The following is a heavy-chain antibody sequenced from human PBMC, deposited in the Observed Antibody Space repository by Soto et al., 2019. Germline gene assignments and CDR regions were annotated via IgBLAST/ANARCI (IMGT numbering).Heavy chain of an antibody. CDR1: GGSISSSSYY. Sequence: SETLSLTCTVSGGSISSSSYYWGWIRQPPGKGLEWIGSIYYSGSTYYNPSLKSRVTISVDTSKNQFSLKLSSVTAADTAVYYCARQGILGYCSGGSCYSIRNWFDPWGQGTLVTVSS. CDR3: ARQGILGYCSGGSCYSIRNWFDP. CDR2: IYYSGST. D-gene: IGHD2-15*01. V-gene: IGHV4-39*01. J-gene: IGHJ5*02.